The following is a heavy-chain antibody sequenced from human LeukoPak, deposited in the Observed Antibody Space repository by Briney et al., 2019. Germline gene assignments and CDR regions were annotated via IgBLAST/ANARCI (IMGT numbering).Heavy chain of an antibody. Sequence: GGSLRLSCAASGFTFSSYAMSWVRQAPGKGLEWVSAISGSGGSTYYADSVKGRFTISRDNAKNSLYLQMNSLRAEDTAVYYCAREYDILTRYGMDVWGQGTTVTVSS. CDR3: AREYDILTRYGMDV. CDR2: ISGSGGST. J-gene: IGHJ6*02. V-gene: IGHV3-23*01. CDR1: GFTFSSYA. D-gene: IGHD3-9*01.